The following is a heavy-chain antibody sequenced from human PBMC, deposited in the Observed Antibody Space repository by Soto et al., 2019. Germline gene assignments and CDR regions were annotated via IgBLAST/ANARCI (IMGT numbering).Heavy chain of an antibody. CDR3: ARNAPNRMGHYYYGMDV. J-gene: IGHJ6*02. Sequence: QVQLVESGGGVVQPGRSLRLSCAASGFTFSSYGMHWVRQAPGKGLEWVAVISYDGSNKYYADSVKGRFTISRDNSKNTLYLQMNSLRAEDTAVYYCARNAPNRMGHYYYGMDVWGQGTTVTVSS. CDR1: GFTFSSYG. CDR2: ISYDGSNK. D-gene: IGHD2-15*01. V-gene: IGHV3-30*03.